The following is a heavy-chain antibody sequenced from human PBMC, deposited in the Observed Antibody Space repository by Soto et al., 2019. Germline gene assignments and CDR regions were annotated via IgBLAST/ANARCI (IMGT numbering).Heavy chain of an antibody. J-gene: IGHJ3*02. Sequence: QVQLVESGGGVVQPGRSLRLSCAASGFTFSSYAMHWVRQAPGKGLEWVAVISYDGSNKYYADSVKGRFTISRDNSRNTLYLQMNSLRAEDTAVYYCASYGSSGYYYDGDAFDIWGHGTMVTVSS. CDR1: GFTFSSYA. D-gene: IGHD3-22*01. V-gene: IGHV3-30-3*01. CDR3: ASYGSSGYYYDGDAFDI. CDR2: ISYDGSNK.